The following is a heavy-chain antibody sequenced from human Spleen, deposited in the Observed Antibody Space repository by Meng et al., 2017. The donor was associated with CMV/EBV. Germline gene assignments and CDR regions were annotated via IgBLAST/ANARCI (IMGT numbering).Heavy chain of an antibody. CDR3: VKGMIRGVVYNGLDV. CDR2: IRYDATEK. V-gene: IGHV3-30*02. CDR1: GFSFSSFG. D-gene: IGHD3-10*01. Sequence: GESLKISCAASGFSFSSFGMHWVRQVPDKGLEWVAFIRYDATEKYYADSVKGRFSISRDNTQNMMFVQMHSLRPEDTAVYYCVKGMIRGVVYNGLDVWGQGTTVTVSS. J-gene: IGHJ6*02.